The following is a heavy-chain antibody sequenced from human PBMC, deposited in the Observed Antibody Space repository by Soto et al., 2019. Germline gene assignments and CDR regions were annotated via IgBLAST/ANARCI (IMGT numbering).Heavy chain of an antibody. V-gene: IGHV1-3*01. CDR2: INAGNGNT. Sequence: ASVKVSCTASGYPFINYSMHWVRQAPGQRLEWMGWINAGNGNTKYSEKFQGRVTITRDTSAGTAYMELSSLTSEDTAVYYCARASDWFGPWGQGTQVTVSS. CDR3: ARASDWFGP. CDR1: GYPFINYS. J-gene: IGHJ5*02.